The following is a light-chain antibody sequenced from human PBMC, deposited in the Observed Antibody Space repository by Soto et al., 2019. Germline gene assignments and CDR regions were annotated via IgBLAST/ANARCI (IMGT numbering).Light chain of an antibody. J-gene: IGKJ5*01. CDR2: DAS. CDR1: QSVSSY. V-gene: IGKV3-11*01. Sequence: EIVLTRYPATLSLSPGERATLSCRASQSVSSYLAWYQQKPGQAPRLLIFDASNMATGIPARFSGSGSGTDFSLTISSLEPEDFAVYYCQQRSSWPITFGQGTRLEIK. CDR3: QQRSSWPIT.